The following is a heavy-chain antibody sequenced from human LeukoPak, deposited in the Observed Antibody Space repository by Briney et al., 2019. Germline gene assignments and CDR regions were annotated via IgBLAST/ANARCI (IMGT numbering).Heavy chain of an antibody. CDR1: GFTFSRYG. V-gene: IGHV3-30*02. Sequence: PGGSLRLSCAASGFTFSRYGMDWVRQAPGKGLEWVAFIRFDGSNKYYADSVKGRFTVSRDNSKNTLYLQMNSLRGEDTAIYYCATYRQVMLPFESWGQGTLVTVSS. D-gene: IGHD5-18*01. J-gene: IGHJ4*02. CDR3: ATYRQVMLPFES. CDR2: IRFDGSNK.